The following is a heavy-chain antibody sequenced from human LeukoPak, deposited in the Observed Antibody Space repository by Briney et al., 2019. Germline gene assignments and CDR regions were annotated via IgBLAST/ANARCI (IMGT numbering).Heavy chain of an antibody. V-gene: IGHV3-48*03. Sequence: PGGSLRLSCAASGFTFSSYEMNWVRQAPGKGLEWVSYISSSGSTIYYADSVKGRFTISRDSAKNSLYLQMNSLRAEDTAVYYCARDGYKGFDYWGQGTLVTVSS. CDR2: ISSSGSTI. D-gene: IGHD5-24*01. CDR1: GFTFSSYE. J-gene: IGHJ4*02. CDR3: ARDGYKGFDY.